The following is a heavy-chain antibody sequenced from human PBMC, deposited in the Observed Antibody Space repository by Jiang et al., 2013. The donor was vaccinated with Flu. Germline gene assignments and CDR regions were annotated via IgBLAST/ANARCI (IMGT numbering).Heavy chain of an antibody. CDR3: ARDFYDYVWGSYRQLPTPFDY. J-gene: IGHJ4*02. D-gene: IGHD3-16*02. Sequence: EVQLLESGGGLVKPGGSLRLSCAASGFTFSSYSMNWVRQAPGKGLEWVSSISSSSSYIYYADSVKGRFTISRDNAKNSLYLQMNSLRAEDTAVYYCARDFYDYVWGSYRQLPTPFDYWAREPWSPSPQ. V-gene: IGHV3-21*01. CDR1: GFTFSSYS. CDR2: ISSSSSYI.